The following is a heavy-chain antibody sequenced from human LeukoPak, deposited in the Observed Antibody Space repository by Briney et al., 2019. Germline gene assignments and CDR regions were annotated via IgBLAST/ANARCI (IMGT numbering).Heavy chain of an antibody. CDR1: GYTFIDYA. CDR3: ARFPPYYYDSSGYYLAY. D-gene: IGHD3-22*01. CDR2: INAGNGNT. J-gene: IGHJ4*02. Sequence: ASVKVSCKASGYTFIDYAMHWVRQAPGQRLEWMGWINAGNGNTKYSQKFQGRVTITRDTSASTAYMELSSLRSEDTAVYYCARFPPYYYDSSGYYLAYWGQGTLVTVSS. V-gene: IGHV1-3*01.